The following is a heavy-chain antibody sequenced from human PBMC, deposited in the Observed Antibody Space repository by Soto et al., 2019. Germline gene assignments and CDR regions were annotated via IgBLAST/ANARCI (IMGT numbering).Heavy chain of an antibody. J-gene: IGHJ3*02. CDR2: FDPEDGET. V-gene: IGHV1-24*01. D-gene: IGHD6-6*01. CDR3: ATAYSSSAGANDAFDI. Sequence: ASVKVSCKVSGYTLTELSMHWVRQAPGKGLEWMGGFDPEDGETIYAQKFQGRVTMTEDTSTDTAYMELSSLRSEDTAVYYCATAYSSSAGANDAFDISGQGTMVTVSS. CDR1: GYTLTELS.